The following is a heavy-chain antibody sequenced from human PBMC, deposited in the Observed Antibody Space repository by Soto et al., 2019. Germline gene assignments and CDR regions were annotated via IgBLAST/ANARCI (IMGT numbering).Heavy chain of an antibody. CDR1: GYTFTSYY. D-gene: IGHD3-3*01. CDR3: ARVIEYYDFWSGYYSNWFDP. CDR2: INPSGGST. V-gene: IGHV1-46*01. J-gene: IGHJ5*02. Sequence: ASVKVSCKASGYTFTSYYMHWVRQAPGQGLEWMGIINPSGGSTSYAQKFQGRVTMTRDTSTSTVYMELSSLRSEDTAVYYCARVIEYYDFWSGYYSNWFDPWGQGTLVTVSS.